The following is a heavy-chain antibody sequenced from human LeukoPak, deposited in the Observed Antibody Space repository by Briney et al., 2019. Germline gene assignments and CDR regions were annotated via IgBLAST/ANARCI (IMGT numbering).Heavy chain of an antibody. CDR1: GYTFTSYG. Sequence: ASVKVSCKASGYTFTSYGISWVRQAPGQGLEWMGWISAYNGNTNYAQKLQGRVTMTTDTSTSTAYMELRSLRSDDTAVYYRARSRDYYGSGSSPPDYWGQGTLVTVSS. CDR3: ARSRDYYGSGSSPPDY. V-gene: IGHV1-18*04. CDR2: ISAYNGNT. J-gene: IGHJ4*02. D-gene: IGHD3-10*01.